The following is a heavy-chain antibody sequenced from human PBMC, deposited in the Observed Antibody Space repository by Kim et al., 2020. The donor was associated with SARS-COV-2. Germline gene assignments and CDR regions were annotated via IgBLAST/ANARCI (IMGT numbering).Heavy chain of an antibody. V-gene: IGHV1-8*01. Sequence: ASVKVSCKASGYTFTSYDINWVRQATGQGLEWMGWMNPNSGNTGYAQKFQGRVTMTRNTSISTAYMELSSLRSEDTAVYYCARGLYGSGSYYNSPLGYWGQGTLVTVSS. J-gene: IGHJ4*02. CDR2: MNPNSGNT. D-gene: IGHD3-10*01. CDR1: GYTFTSYD. CDR3: ARGLYGSGSYYNSPLGY.